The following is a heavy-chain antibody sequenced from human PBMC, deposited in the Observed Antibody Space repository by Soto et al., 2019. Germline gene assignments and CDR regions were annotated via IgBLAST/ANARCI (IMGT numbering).Heavy chain of an antibody. V-gene: IGHV4-30-4*01. CDR2: IYYSGST. D-gene: IGHD6-19*01. J-gene: IGHJ5*02. CDR3: ARVLGIAVAGAGWFDP. Sequence: SETLSLTCTVSGGSISSGDYYWSWIRQPPGKGLEWIGYIYYSGSTYYNPSLKSRVTISVDTSKNQFSLKLSSVTAADTAVYYCARVLGIAVAGAGWFDPWGQGTLVTVSS. CDR1: GGSISSGDYY.